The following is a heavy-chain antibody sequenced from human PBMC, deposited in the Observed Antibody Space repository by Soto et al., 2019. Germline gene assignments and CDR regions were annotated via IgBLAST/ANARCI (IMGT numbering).Heavy chain of an antibody. Sequence: QVQLQESGPGLVKPSETLSLTCTVSGDSVSSASYYWTWIRQPPGKGLEWIGYIYYSGSTNYNPSHKSRVTISIATSNNQYSLKLASVSPADTAVYYCARDIRGYSRAFDFWGQGTLVTVSS. D-gene: IGHD5-18*01. J-gene: IGHJ4*02. CDR3: ARDIRGYSRAFDF. V-gene: IGHV4-61*01. CDR1: GDSVSSASYY. CDR2: IYYSGST.